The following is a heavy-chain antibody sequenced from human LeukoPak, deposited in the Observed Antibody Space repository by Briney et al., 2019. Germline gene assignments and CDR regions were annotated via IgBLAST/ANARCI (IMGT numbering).Heavy chain of an antibody. J-gene: IGHJ3*02. CDR2: IYSGGST. V-gene: IGHV3-66*01. Sequence: GGSLRLSCAASGFTFSSYAMSWVRQAPGKGLEWVSVIYSGGSTYYADSVKGRFTIPRDNSKNTLYLQMNSLRAEDTAVYYCARGRRDYDILTGYYSPGAFDIWGQGTMVTVSS. CDR3: ARGRRDYDILTGYYSPGAFDI. D-gene: IGHD3-9*01. CDR1: GFTFSSYA.